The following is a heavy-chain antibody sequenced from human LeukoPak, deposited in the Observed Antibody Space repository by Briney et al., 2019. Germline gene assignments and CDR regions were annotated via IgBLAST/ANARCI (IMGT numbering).Heavy chain of an antibody. CDR3: ATSIITMVRGVIIRHNWFDP. Sequence: ASVKVSCKASGYTFTSYGISWVRQAPGQGLEWTGWISAYNGNTNYAQKLQGRVTMTTDTSTSTAYMELRSLRSDDTAVYYCATSIITMVRGVIIRHNWFDPWGQGTLVTVSS. CDR1: GYTFTSYG. J-gene: IGHJ5*02. D-gene: IGHD3-10*01. V-gene: IGHV1-18*01. CDR2: ISAYNGNT.